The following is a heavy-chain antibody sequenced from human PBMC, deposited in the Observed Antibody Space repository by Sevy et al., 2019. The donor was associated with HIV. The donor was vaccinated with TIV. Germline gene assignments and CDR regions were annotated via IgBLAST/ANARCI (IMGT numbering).Heavy chain of an antibody. Sequence: GGSVRLSCEASGFTFTRYAFHWVRQAPGKGVEWVAVISKEGTNKYYIDSVKGRFTISRDNSRNTLFLQMERLRAEDTAMYFCARDPHAVPHWGSFDSWGQGTLVTVSS. CDR2: ISKEGTNK. V-gene: IGHV3-30-3*01. D-gene: IGHD3-16*01. CDR3: ARDPHAVPHWGSFDS. CDR1: GFTFTRYA. J-gene: IGHJ4*02.